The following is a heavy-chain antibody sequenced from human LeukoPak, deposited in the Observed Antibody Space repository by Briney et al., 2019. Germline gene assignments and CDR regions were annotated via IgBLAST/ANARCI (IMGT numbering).Heavy chain of an antibody. D-gene: IGHD3-10*01. V-gene: IGHV3-48*01. CDR2: ISASSTTI. CDR1: GFTFSSYS. J-gene: IGHJ3*02. Sequence: GGSLRLSRAASGFTFSSYSMNWVRQAPGKGLEWVSYISASSTTIYYIDSVKGRFTISRDNAKSSLYLQMDSLRAEDTAVYYGARDELRGGPRGDAFDIWGQGTMVIVSS. CDR3: ARDELRGGPRGDAFDI.